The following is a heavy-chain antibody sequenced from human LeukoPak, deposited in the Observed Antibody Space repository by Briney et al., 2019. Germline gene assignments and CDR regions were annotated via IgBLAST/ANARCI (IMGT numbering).Heavy chain of an antibody. J-gene: IGHJ4*02. Sequence: GGSLRLSCAASGFTFSSYGMHWVRQAPGKGLEWVAVISYDGSNKYYADAVKGRFTISRDNSKNTVYVQMNSLRAEDTAVYYCAKGLHTSGWLPVSHFDYWGQGTLVTVSS. CDR1: GFTFSSYG. D-gene: IGHD6-19*01. V-gene: IGHV3-30*18. CDR3: AKGLHTSGWLPVSHFDY. CDR2: ISYDGSNK.